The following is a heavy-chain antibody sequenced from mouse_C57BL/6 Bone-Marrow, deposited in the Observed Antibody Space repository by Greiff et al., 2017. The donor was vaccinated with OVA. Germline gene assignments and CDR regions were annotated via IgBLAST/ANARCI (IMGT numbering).Heavy chain of an antibody. Sequence: VMLVESGPELVKPGASVKISCKASGYSFTSYYIHWVKQRPGQGLEWIGWIYPGSGNTKYNEKFKGKATLTADTSSSTAYMQLSSLTSEDSAVYYCARSPYSMDYWGQGTSVTVSS. CDR2: IYPGSGNT. V-gene: IGHV1-66*01. CDR1: GYSFTSYY. J-gene: IGHJ4*01. CDR3: ARSPYSMDY. D-gene: IGHD2-10*01.